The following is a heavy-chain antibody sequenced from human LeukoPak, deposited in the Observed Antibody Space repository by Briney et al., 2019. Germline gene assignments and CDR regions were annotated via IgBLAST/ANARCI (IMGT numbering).Heavy chain of an antibody. J-gene: IGHJ4*02. CDR3: AKVTNYDILTGYFN. Sequence: PGGSLRLSCAASGFTFSSYAMSWVRQAPGKGLEWVSAISGSGGSTYYADPVKGRFTISRDNSKNTLYLQMNSLRAEDTAVYYCAKVTNYDILTGYFNWGQGTLVTVSS. CDR1: GFTFSSYA. CDR2: ISGSGGST. D-gene: IGHD3-9*01. V-gene: IGHV3-23*01.